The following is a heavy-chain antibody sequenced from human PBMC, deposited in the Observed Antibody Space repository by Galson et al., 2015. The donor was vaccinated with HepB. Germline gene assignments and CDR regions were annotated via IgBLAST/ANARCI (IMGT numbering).Heavy chain of an antibody. CDR3: ARDTHPYGDYVFDY. V-gene: IGHV3-30-3*01. CDR1: GFIFSNYA. Sequence: SLRLSCAVSGFIFSNYAMHWVRQAPGKGLGWVALTSYDGSNKYYADSVKGRFTISRDKSKNTLYLQMNSLRPEDKAVYYCARDTHPYGDYVFDYWGQGTLVTVSS. CDR2: TSYDGSNK. J-gene: IGHJ4*02. D-gene: IGHD4-17*01.